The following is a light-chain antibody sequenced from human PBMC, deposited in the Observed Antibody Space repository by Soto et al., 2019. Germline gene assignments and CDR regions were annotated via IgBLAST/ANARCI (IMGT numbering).Light chain of an antibody. CDR2: EVD. CDR1: SSDVGGYNF. Sequence: QSALTQPASVSGSPGQSITISCTGTSSDVGGYNFVSWYQQHPGKAPKLMIYEVDNRPSGVSNRFSGSKSGNTASLTISGLQAEDEADYYCSSYTRSSTVVFGGGTQLTVL. V-gene: IGLV2-14*01. CDR3: SSYTRSSTVV. J-gene: IGLJ2*01.